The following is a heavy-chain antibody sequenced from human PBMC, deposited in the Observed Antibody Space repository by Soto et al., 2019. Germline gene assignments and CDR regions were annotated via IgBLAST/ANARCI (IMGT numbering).Heavy chain of an antibody. CDR2: IYYSGST. CDR3: ARSLIAVAGRDYYYYGMDV. V-gene: IGHV4-59*01. Sequence: SETLSLTCTVSGGSISSYYWSWIRQPPGKXLEWIGYIYYSGSTNYNPSLKSRVTISVDTSKNQFSLKLSSVTAADTAVYYCARSLIAVAGRDYYYYGMDVWGQGTTVTVSS. J-gene: IGHJ6*02. D-gene: IGHD6-19*01. CDR1: GGSISSYY.